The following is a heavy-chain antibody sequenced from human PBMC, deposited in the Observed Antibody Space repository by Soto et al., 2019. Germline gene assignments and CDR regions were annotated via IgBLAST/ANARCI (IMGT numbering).Heavy chain of an antibody. V-gene: IGHV3-23*01. Sequence: GGSLRLSYAASGFTFSSYAMSWVRQAPWKGLEWVSAISGSGGSTYYADPVKGRFTISRDNSKNTLYLQMNSLRAEDTAVYYCAKGRGYYYDSSGYFDYWGQGTLVTVSS. CDR2: ISGSGGST. D-gene: IGHD3-22*01. CDR3: AKGRGYYYDSSGYFDY. J-gene: IGHJ4*02. CDR1: GFTFSSYA.